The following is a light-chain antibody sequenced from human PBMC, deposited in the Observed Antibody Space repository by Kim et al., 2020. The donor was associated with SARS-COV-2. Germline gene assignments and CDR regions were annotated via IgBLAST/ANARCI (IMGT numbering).Light chain of an antibody. J-gene: IGLJ3*02. V-gene: IGLV4-69*01. Sequence: ASVKRSCTRRRGQSDNAMGWQKQQRGKGPRHLMKVNRDGSHSKGDGSTDRFSGSSSGAGRYLTVSSLQSGEEADYYCQTWGTGIWVFGGGTRLTVL. CDR1: RGQSDNA. CDR2: VNRDGSH. CDR3: QTWGTGIWV.